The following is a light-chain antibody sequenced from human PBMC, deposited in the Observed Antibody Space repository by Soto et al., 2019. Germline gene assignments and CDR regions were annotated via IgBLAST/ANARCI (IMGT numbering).Light chain of an antibody. J-gene: IGLJ1*01. Sequence: QSALTQPRSLSGSPGQSVTISCTGTSSDVGGYNYVSWYQQHPGKAPKLMIYDVSKRPSGVPDRFSGSKSGNTASLTISGLQAEDEADYYCCSYAGSYTFEVFGTGTKLTVL. CDR1: SSDVGGYNY. V-gene: IGLV2-11*01. CDR3: CSYAGSYTFEV. CDR2: DVS.